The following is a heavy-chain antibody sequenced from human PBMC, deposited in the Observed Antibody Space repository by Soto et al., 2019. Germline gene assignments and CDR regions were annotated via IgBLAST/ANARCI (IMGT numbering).Heavy chain of an antibody. D-gene: IGHD6-13*01. CDR1: GFIFRIYD. V-gene: IGHV3-23*01. CDR2: ISPTGGTT. J-gene: IGHJ6*02. CDR3: AKEGLAAAGTMDV. Sequence: GGSLRLSCATSGFIFRIYDMSWVRQAPGKGLEWVSGISPTGGTTYYADSVKGRFTISRDNSKNTLYLQMNSLRAEDTAVYYCAKEGLAAAGTMDVWGQGTTVTVSS.